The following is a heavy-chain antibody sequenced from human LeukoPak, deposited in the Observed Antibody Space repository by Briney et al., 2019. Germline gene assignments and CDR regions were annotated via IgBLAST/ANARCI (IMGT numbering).Heavy chain of an antibody. V-gene: IGHV1-2*02. D-gene: IGHD3-16*01. CDR2: INPNSGDT. J-gene: IGHJ4*02. CDR1: GYTFTGYY. Sequence: ASVKVSCKASGYTFTGYYMHWVRQAPGQGLEWMGWINPNSGDTKYSQKFQGRVTMTRDTSISTAYMELRRLRLDDTAVYYCATQRGSYLWGTDFDYWGQGTLVTVSS. CDR3: ATQRGSYLWGTDFDY.